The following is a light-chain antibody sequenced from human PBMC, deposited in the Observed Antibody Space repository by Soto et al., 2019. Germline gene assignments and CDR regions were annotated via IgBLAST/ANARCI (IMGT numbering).Light chain of an antibody. V-gene: IGKV3-20*01. CDR3: QQCATSPLT. Sequence: EIVLTQAPGTLSLSPGERATLSCRASQTIINNYLAWYQQKPGQAPRLLIHDASSRATGIPDRFSGSGSGTDFTLTISRLEPEASAVYYCQQCATSPLTFGQGTKVEIK. J-gene: IGKJ1*01. CDR2: DAS. CDR1: QTIINNY.